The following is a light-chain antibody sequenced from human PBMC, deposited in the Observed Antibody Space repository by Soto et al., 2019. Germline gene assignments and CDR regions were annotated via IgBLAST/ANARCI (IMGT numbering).Light chain of an antibody. J-gene: IGKJ1*01. CDR1: QSISVW. Sequence: DIQMSLSLSTLSASVGDRVTITCRASQSISVWLAWYQQKAGKAPNLLIYKASRLESGVPSRFSGSGSETEFTLTISGLQPGDSATYYCQQYNSYSPTFGQGTKVDI. V-gene: IGKV1-5*03. CDR2: KAS. CDR3: QQYNSYSPT.